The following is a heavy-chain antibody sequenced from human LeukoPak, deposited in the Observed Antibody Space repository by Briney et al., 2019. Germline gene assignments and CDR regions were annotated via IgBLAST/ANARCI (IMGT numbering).Heavy chain of an antibody. D-gene: IGHD3-3*01. V-gene: IGHV1-69*13. CDR2: IIPIFGTA. J-gene: IGHJ6*03. Sequence: SVEVSCKASGGTFSSYAISWVRQAPGQGLEWMGGIIPIFGTANYAQKFQGRVTITADESTSTAYMELSSLRSEDTAVYYCARARFLEWLPARDYYYMDVWGKGTTVTVSS. CDR1: GGTFSSYA. CDR3: ARARFLEWLPARDYYYMDV.